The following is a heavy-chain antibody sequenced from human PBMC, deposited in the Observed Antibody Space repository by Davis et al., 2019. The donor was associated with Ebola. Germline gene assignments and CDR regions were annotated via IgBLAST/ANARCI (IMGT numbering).Heavy chain of an antibody. CDR1: GFTFSIYW. D-gene: IGHD4-23*01. CDR3: ARDLTSTVVTPT. J-gene: IGHJ3*01. Sequence: GESLKISCAASGFTFSIYWMNWVRQAPGKGLEWVANINQDEYEKYYVDSVKGRFTISRDNSKNTLYLQMNSLRAEDTAVYYCARDLTSTVVTPTWGQGTMVTVSS. V-gene: IGHV3-7*01. CDR2: INQDEYEK.